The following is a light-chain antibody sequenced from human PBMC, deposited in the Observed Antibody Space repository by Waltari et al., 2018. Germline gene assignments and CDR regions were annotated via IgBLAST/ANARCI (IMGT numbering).Light chain of an antibody. CDR3: QTWANYSVF. J-gene: IGLJ2*01. CDR2: HDK. Sequence: SYDLIQPPSVSVSPGQTVSLPCSGDKLGDMYTSWDQQKPGQSPVLVIYHDKKRPSGIPERLSGSNSGNTVTLTISGTQTLDEADYYCQTWANYSVFFGGGTKLTVL. CDR1: KLGDMY. V-gene: IGLV3-1*01.